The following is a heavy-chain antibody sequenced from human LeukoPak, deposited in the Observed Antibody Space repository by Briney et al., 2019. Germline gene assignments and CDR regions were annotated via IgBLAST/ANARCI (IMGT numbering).Heavy chain of an antibody. J-gene: IGHJ4*02. Sequence: PSETLSLTCAVYGGSFSGYYWSWIRQPPGKGLEWIGEINHSGSTNYNPSPKSRVTISVDTSKNQFSLKLSSVTAADTAVYYCARGSVLRYFDWLFPWGQGTLVTVSS. CDR3: ARGSVLRYFDWLFP. V-gene: IGHV4-34*01. CDR2: INHSGST. CDR1: GGSFSGYY. D-gene: IGHD3-9*01.